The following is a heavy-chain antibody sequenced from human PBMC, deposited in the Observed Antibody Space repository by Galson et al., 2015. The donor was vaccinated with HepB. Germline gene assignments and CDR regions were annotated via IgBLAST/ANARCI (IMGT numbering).Heavy chain of an antibody. J-gene: IGHJ4*02. D-gene: IGHD3-16*02. CDR2: ISSNGGST. Sequence: LRLSCAASGFTFSSYAMHWVRQAPGKGLEYVSAISSNGGSTYYANSVKGRFTISRDNSKNTLYLQMGSLRAEDMAVYYCARGKGRLGELSQWGQGTLVTVSS. CDR1: GFTFSSYA. V-gene: IGHV3-64*01. CDR3: ARGKGRLGELSQ.